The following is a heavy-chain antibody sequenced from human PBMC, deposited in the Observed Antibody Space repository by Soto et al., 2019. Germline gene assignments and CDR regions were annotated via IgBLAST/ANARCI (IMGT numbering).Heavy chain of an antibody. D-gene: IGHD2-15*01. CDR2: IIPLFGTT. Sequence: QVQLVQYGAEVKKPGSAVKVSCNASGGAFSSVDVSWVRQAPGQGLDWMGGIIPLFGTTNYAEKFQGRGTITAAASTSTAFMELSSLTSEDTDVYYCVRGLTEGYYGVEVWGQGTTVIVSS. J-gene: IGHJ6*02. CDR1: GGAFSSVD. CDR3: VRGLTEGYYGVEV. V-gene: IGHV1-69*01.